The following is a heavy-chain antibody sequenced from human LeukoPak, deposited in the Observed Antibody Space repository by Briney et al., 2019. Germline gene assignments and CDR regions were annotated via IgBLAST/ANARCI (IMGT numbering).Heavy chain of an antibody. CDR3: AKDGSEYYDFWSGYYKPPSPPRDY. D-gene: IGHD3-3*01. CDR1: GFTFSSYA. V-gene: IGHV3-23*01. Sequence: GGSLRLSCAASGFTFSSYAMSWVRQAPGKGLEWVSAISGSGGSTYYADSVKGRFTISRDNSKNTLYLQMNSLRAEDTAVYYCAKDGSEYYDFWSGYYKPPSPPRDYWGQGTLVTVSS. CDR2: ISGSGGST. J-gene: IGHJ4*02.